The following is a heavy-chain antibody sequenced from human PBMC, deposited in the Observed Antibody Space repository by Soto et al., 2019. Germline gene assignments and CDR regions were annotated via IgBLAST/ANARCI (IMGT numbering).Heavy chain of an antibody. J-gene: IGHJ4*02. V-gene: IGHV1-3*01. CDR1: GYTFSSHA. Sequence: QVQLVQSGAEVKKPGASVKVSCKASGYTFSSHAIHWVRQAPGQRLEWIGWINAGNGNTKYSQNFQGRVAITRDTSASTAYMELRSLRSEDTAVYYCARDGARITVFGVVYYFDYWGQGTLVTVSS. D-gene: IGHD3-3*01. CDR2: INAGNGNT. CDR3: ARDGARITVFGVVYYFDY.